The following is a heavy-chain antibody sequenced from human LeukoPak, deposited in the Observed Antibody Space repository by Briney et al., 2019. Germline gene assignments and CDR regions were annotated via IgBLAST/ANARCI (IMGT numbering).Heavy chain of an antibody. CDR1: GGTFSSYG. CDR2: IIPIFGTA. Sequence: ASVKVSCKASGGTFSSYGISWVRQAPGQGLERMGGIIPIFGTANYAQKFQGRVTITADESTSTAYMELSSLRSEDTAVYYCAPGMDGYYYYMDVWGKGTTVTVSS. D-gene: IGHD1-26*01. CDR3: APGMDGYYYYMDV. V-gene: IGHV1-69*13. J-gene: IGHJ6*03.